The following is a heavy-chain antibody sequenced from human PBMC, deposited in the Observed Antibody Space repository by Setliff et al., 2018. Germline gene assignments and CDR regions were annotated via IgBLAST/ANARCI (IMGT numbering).Heavy chain of an antibody. CDR1: GGSISSSNW. D-gene: IGHD3-3*01. CDR2: IYHSGST. Sequence: PSETLSLTCTVSGGSISSSNWWSWVRQPPGKGLEWIGEIYHSGSTNYNPSLKSRVTISVDKSKNQFSLKLSSVTAADTAVYYCARVSMYYNFWSGYYGERGEYFDYWGQGTLVTVSS. J-gene: IGHJ4*02. CDR3: ARVSMYYNFWSGYYGERGEYFDY. V-gene: IGHV4-4*02.